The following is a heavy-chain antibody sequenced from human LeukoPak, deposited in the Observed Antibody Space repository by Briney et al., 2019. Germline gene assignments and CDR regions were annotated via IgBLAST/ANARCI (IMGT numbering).Heavy chain of an antibody. V-gene: IGHV1-8*03. D-gene: IGHD6-13*01. CDR2: MNPNSGNT. CDR3: ARASIAAAGTSWFDP. Sequence: ASVKVSCKASGYTFTSYDINWVRQATGQGLEWMGWMNPNSGNTGYAQKFQGRVTITRNTSISTAYMELSSLRSEDTAVYCCARASIAAAGTSWFDPWGQGTLVTVSS. J-gene: IGHJ5*02. CDR1: GYTFTSYD.